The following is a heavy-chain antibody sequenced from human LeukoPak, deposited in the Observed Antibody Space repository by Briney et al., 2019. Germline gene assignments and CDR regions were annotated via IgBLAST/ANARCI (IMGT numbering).Heavy chain of an antibody. CDR3: ASQPGDY. J-gene: IGHJ4*02. V-gene: IGHV4-39*07. Sequence: SETLSLTCTVSGGSISSSNYYWGWIRQPPGKGLEWIGSVYYSGSTYYSPSLKSRVTISVDTSKNQFSLKLSSVTAADTAMYYCASQPGDYWGQGTLVTVSS. CDR2: VYYSGST. CDR1: GGSISSSNYY.